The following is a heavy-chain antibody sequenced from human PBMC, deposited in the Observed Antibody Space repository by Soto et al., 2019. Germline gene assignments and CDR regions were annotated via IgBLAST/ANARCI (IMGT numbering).Heavy chain of an antibody. CDR3: SLTHSNPINWFDP. D-gene: IGHD6-13*01. J-gene: IGHJ5*02. V-gene: IGHV4-31*03. Sequence: QVQLQESGPGLVKPSQTLSLTCTVSGGSISSGGYYWSWIRQHPGKGLEWIGYIYYSGSTYYNPSLKSRVTISVDTSKNQFSLKLSSVTAADTAVYYCSLTHSNPINWFDPWGQGTLVTVSS. CDR2: IYYSGST. CDR1: GGSISSGGYY.